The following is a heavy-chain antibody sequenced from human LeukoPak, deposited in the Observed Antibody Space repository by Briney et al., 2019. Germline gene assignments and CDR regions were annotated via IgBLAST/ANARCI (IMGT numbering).Heavy chain of an antibody. D-gene: IGHD4-17*01. CDR1: GFTVSSNY. CDR2: IYSGGST. CDR3: AREKSTAPGFDY. J-gene: IGHJ4*02. Sequence: GGSLRLSCAASGFTVSSNYMGWVRQAPGKGLEWVSVIYSGGSTYYADSVKGRFTISRDKSKNTLYLEMNSLRAEDTAVYYCAREKSTAPGFDYWGQGTLVTVSS. V-gene: IGHV3-53*01.